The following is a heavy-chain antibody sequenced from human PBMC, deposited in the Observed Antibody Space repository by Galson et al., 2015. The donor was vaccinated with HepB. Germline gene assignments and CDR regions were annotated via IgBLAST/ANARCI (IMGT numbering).Heavy chain of an antibody. CDR1: GFTFSDYP. J-gene: IGHJ3*02. D-gene: IGHD3-10*01. V-gene: IGHV3-11*06. Sequence: SLRLSCAVSGFTFSDYPMSWIRQAPGKGLEWVSYISSSRSYTIYADSVEGRFTISRDNAKNSLYLQMNSLRAEDTAVYYCASEGVLWFGELLGAFDIWGQGTMVTVSS. CDR3: ASEGVLWFGELLGAFDI. CDR2: ISSSRSYT.